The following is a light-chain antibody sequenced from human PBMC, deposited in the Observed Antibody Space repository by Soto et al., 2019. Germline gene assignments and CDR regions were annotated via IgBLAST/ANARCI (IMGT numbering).Light chain of an antibody. V-gene: IGLV2-14*01. Sequence: QSALTQPASVSGSPGQSITISCTGTSSDVGDYNYVSWYQQHPGKAPKLMIYEVSNRPSGVSNRFSGSKSGNTASLTISGLQAEDEADYYCSSYTSSSTLEVFGTGTRSPS. CDR2: EVS. CDR1: SSDVGDYNY. CDR3: SSYTSSSTLEV. J-gene: IGLJ1*01.